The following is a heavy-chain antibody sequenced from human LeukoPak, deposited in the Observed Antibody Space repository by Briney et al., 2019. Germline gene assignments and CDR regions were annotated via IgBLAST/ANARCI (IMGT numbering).Heavy chain of an antibody. V-gene: IGHV1-2*02. J-gene: IGHJ4*02. CDR3: ARWRGYASDWSGPFDD. Sequence: ASVKVSCKASGYTFTGHYMHWVRQAPGQGLEWMGCINPNSGGTNYAQKYQGRVTMTRDTSISTAYMELSSLRSDDTAVYYCARWRGYASDWSGPFDDWGQGTLVTASS. CDR2: INPNSGGT. CDR1: GYTFTGHY. D-gene: IGHD6-19*01.